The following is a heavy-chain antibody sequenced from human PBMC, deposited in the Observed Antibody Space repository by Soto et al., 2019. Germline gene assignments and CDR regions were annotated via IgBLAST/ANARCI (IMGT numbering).Heavy chain of an antibody. CDR3: ARASWSSYWFDP. CDR1: GYTFTSYG. V-gene: IGHV1-18*01. CDR2: ISAYNGNT. D-gene: IGHD1-26*01. Sequence: QVQLVQSGAEVKKPGASVKVSCKASGYTFTSYGISWVRQAPGQGLEWMGWISAYNGNTNYSQKLQGRVTMTTDTSTSTAEMDLRSPRSDDTAVYYWARASWSSYWFDPWGQGTLVTVSS. J-gene: IGHJ5*02.